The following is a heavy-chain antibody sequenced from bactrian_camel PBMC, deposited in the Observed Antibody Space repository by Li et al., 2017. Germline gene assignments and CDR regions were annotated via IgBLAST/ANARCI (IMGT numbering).Heavy chain of an antibody. CDR1: ESTFEHYA. CDR3: TREDPGASRAD. J-gene: IGHJ4*01. Sequence: HVQLVESGGGLVQAGGSLKLSCTGPESTFEHYAMGWFRQAPGKEREGVACISWSGAVKHYADSVKGRFTISRDDAKNALYLQLNSLKTEDTAKYYCTREDPGASRADWGQGTQVTVS. CDR2: ISWSGAVK. D-gene: IGHD6*01. V-gene: IGHV3S63*01.